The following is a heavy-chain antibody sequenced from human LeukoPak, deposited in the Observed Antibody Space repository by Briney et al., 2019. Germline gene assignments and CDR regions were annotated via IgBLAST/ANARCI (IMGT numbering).Heavy chain of an antibody. CDR3: ARRLRARTPYYYYYYMDV. D-gene: IGHD5-12*01. J-gene: IGHJ6*03. V-gene: IGHV4-34*01. CDR2: INHSGST. CDR1: GGSFSGYY. Sequence: SETLSLTCAVYGGSFSGYYWSWIRQPPGKGLEWIGEINHSGSTNYNPSLKSRVTISVDTSKNQFSPKLSSVTAADTAVYYCARRLRARTPYYYYYYMDVWGKGTTVTISS.